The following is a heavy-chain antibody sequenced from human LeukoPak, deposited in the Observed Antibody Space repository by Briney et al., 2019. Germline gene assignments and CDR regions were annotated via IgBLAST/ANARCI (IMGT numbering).Heavy chain of an antibody. CDR1: GFTFSSYN. Sequence: GGSLRLSCAASGFTFSSYNMNRVRQTPGQGLEWVSSITSGSSHIYYADSVKGRFTISRDNAKSSLYLQMNSLRAEDTAVYYCARDPYSGSYGADYYYYMDVWGKGTTVTISS. D-gene: IGHD1-26*01. CDR3: ARDPYSGSYGADYYYYMDV. CDR2: ITSGSSHI. V-gene: IGHV3-21*01. J-gene: IGHJ6*03.